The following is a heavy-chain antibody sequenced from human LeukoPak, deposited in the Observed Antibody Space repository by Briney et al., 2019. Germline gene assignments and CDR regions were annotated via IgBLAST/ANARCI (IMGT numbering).Heavy chain of an antibody. Sequence: SQTLSLTCTVSGDSIRSGGFYWSWIRQHPEKGLEWIGYIYYDGTTDYNPSLKSRITISVDTSKNQFSLRLSSVTAADTAVYYCAKENYPSSSWCGYGMDVWGQGTPVTVSS. CDR1: GDSIRSGGFY. CDR3: AKENYPSSSWCGYGMDV. D-gene: IGHD6-13*01. CDR2: IYYDGTT. V-gene: IGHV4-31*03. J-gene: IGHJ6*01.